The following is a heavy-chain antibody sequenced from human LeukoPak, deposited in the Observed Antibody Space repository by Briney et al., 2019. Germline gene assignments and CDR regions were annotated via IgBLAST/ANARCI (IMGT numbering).Heavy chain of an antibody. CDR1: GFIFSNYN. V-gene: IGHV3-21*01. CDR2: ISSSTIYI. Sequence: PGGSLRLSCAASGFIFSNYNMQWVRQAPGKGLEWVSSISSSTIYIYYADSVKGRFTISRDNAKNTLYLQMNSLRAEDTAVYYCARVTTVPAYWGQGTLVTVSP. J-gene: IGHJ4*02. D-gene: IGHD2-21*02. CDR3: ARVTTVPAY.